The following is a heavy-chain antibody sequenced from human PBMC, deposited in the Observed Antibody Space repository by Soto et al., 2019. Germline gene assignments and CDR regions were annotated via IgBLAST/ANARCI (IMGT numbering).Heavy chain of an antibody. CDR3: ARLGGYGSVGYDYLWDS. D-gene: IGHD6-19*01. J-gene: IGHJ4*02. V-gene: IGHV4-39*01. Sequence: SETLSLTCRVSDGSMTSDSSSWGWIRQPQVKGLEWIGVINHSGSTYHNLSLKGRVTMSVDASRNQFSLKLTSMNAEDTAVYYCARLGGYGSVGYDYLWDSWGQGTLVTVSS. CDR2: INHSGST. CDR1: DGSMTSDSSS.